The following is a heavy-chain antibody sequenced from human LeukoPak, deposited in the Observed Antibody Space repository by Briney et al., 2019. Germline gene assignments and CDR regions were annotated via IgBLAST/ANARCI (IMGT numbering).Heavy chain of an antibody. CDR1: GGTFSSYA. Sequence: ASAKVSCKASGGTFSSYAISWVRQAPGQGLEWMGGIIPIFGTANYAQKFQGRVTITTDESTSTAYMELSSLRSEDTAVYYCASTGYCSSTSCTSRNYYYYYYIDVWGKGTTVTVSS. J-gene: IGHJ6*03. CDR2: IIPIFGTA. D-gene: IGHD2-2*01. V-gene: IGHV1-69*05. CDR3: ASTGYCSSTSCTSRNYYYYYYIDV.